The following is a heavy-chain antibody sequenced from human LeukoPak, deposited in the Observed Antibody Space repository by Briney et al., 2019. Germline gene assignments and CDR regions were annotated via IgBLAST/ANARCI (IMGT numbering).Heavy chain of an antibody. CDR1: GYTFTSYG. J-gene: IGHJ5*02. V-gene: IGHV1-18*01. D-gene: IGHD3-10*01. Sequence: ASVTVSCKASGYTFTSYGISWVRQAPGQELEWMGWISAYNGNTNYAQKLQGRVTMTTDTSTSTAYMELRSLRSDDTAVYHCARDFNPYYYGSGSYQGNWFDPWGQGNLVTVSS. CDR3: ARDFNPYYYGSGSYQGNWFDP. CDR2: ISAYNGNT.